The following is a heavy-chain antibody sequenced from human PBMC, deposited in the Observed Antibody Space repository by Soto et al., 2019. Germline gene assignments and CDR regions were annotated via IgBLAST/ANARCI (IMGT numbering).Heavy chain of an antibody. Sequence: PGGSLRLSCTASGFTLQNCAMAWVRQAPGQGLEWVAALVGGHYGTGYCYSVKARFTVSRENSKNSLYLQMNSLVVEDTAMYFCAPAKSTGHXDWFAPGGQGSXV. CDR2: LVGGHYGT. CDR3: APAKSTGHXDWFAP. V-gene: IGHV3-23*01. J-gene: IGHJ5*02. D-gene: IGHD2-2*01. CDR1: GFTLQNCA.